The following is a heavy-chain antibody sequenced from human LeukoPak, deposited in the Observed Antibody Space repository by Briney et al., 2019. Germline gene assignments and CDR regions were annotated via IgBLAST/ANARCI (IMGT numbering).Heavy chain of an antibody. V-gene: IGHV3-33*06. D-gene: IGHD6-13*01. Sequence: KPGRSLRLSCAASGFTFSSYGMHWVRQAPGKGLEWVAVIWYDGRNKFYADSLKGRFTISRDNSKNTLYLQMESLRAEDTAVYYCAKDEGRRIAAAGTDYWGQGTLVTVSS. CDR2: IWYDGRNK. J-gene: IGHJ4*02. CDR3: AKDEGRRIAAAGTDY. CDR1: GFTFSSYG.